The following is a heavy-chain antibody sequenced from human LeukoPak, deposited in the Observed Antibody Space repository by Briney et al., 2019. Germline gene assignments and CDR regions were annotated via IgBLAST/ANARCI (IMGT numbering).Heavy chain of an antibody. CDR2: ISGSGGST. CDR3: ARSIAAHPDY. J-gene: IGHJ4*02. Sequence: PGGSLRLSCAASGFTFSSYAMSWVRQAPGKGLEWVSGISGSGGSTYYADSVKGRFTISRDNSKNTLYLQMNSLRAEDTAVYYCARSIAAHPDYWGQGTLVTVSS. CDR1: GFTFSSYA. V-gene: IGHV3-23*01. D-gene: IGHD6-6*01.